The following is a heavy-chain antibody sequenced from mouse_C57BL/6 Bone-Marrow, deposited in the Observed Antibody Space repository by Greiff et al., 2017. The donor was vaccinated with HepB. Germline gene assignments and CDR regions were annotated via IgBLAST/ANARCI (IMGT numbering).Heavy chain of an antibody. D-gene: IGHD1-1*01. J-gene: IGHJ2*01. Sequence: QVQLKESGAELARPGASVKLSCKASGYTFTSYGISWVKQRTGQGLGWIGEIYPRSGNTYYNEKFKGKATLTADKSSRTAYMELRSLTSEDSAVYFYARPYYYGSSHYFDYWGQGTTLTVSS. CDR2: IYPRSGNT. CDR3: ARPYYYGSSHYFDY. V-gene: IGHV1-81*01. CDR1: GYTFTSYG.